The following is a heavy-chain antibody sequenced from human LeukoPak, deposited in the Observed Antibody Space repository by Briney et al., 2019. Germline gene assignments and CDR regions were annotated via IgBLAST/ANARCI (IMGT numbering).Heavy chain of an antibody. J-gene: IGHJ5*02. CDR1: GFTCSSYA. CDR2: ISGSGHST. V-gene: IGHV3-23*01. Sequence: GGSLRLSCAASGFTCSSYAMCWVRQAPGKGLEWVSAISGSGHSTYYADSVKGRFTISRDSSKNTLYLQMNSLRAEDTAVYYFAKDCRSDPWGQGTLVTVSS. CDR3: AKDCRSDP.